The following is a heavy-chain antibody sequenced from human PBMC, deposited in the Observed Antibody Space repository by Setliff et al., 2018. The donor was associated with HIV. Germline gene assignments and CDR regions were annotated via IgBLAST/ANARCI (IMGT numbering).Heavy chain of an antibody. J-gene: IGHJ3*02. D-gene: IGHD4-17*01. V-gene: IGHV4-59*08. CDR3: ARGTTLNVVPDAFDI. Sequence: SETLSLTCTVSGDSISNHYWSWLRQPPGKGLERIGTLYFSGGTSYNSSLKSRVTISVDTSKNQISLRLNSLTAADTAVYYCARGTTLNVVPDAFDIWGQGTMVTVSS. CDR1: GDSISNHY. CDR2: LYFSGGT.